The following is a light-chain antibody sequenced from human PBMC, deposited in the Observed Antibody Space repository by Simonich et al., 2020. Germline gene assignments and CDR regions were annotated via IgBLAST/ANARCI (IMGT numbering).Light chain of an antibody. Sequence: DIQMTQSPSTLSASIGERVTITYRASQSISSWLAWYQKKPGKDPKLMIYKASSLESGVPSRFSGSGSGTEFTLTISSLQPDDFATYYCQQYNSYSTFGQGTKLEIK. CDR2: KAS. CDR3: QQYNSYST. V-gene: IGKV1-5*03. CDR1: QSISSW. J-gene: IGKJ2*01.